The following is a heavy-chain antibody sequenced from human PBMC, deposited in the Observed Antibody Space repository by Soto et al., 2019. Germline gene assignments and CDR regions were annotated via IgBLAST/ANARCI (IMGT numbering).Heavy chain of an antibody. CDR2: IRNKANSYTR. D-gene: IGHD1-26*01. Sequence: EGQLVESGGGLVQPGGSLRLSCAASGFIFSDQYMDWVRQAPGKGLEWVGRIRNKANSYTREYAAFVKGRFTISRDDSKNSLYLQMNSLKTEDTSLYYCARDLAGAPYVELWGRGTLVTVSS. CDR3: ARDLAGAPYVEL. V-gene: IGHV3-72*01. CDR1: GFIFSDQY. J-gene: IGHJ2*01.